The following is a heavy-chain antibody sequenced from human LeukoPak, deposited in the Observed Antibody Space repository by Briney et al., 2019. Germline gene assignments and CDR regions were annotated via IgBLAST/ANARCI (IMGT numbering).Heavy chain of an antibody. D-gene: IGHD3-3*01. CDR2: IVPIFGTP. CDR3: ATVGNLLIWSGYF. V-gene: IGHV1-69*06. CDR1: GGTFSSYA. J-gene: IGHJ4*02. Sequence: GASVKVSCKASGGTFSSYAINWVRQAPGQGLEWLGGIVPIFGTPNYAQKFQGRVTMTEDTSTDTAYMELSSLRSEDTAVYYCATVGNLLIWSGYFWGQGTLVTVSS.